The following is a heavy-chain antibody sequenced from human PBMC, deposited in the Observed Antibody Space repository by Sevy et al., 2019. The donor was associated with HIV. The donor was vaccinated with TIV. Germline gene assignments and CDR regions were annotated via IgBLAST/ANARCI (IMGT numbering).Heavy chain of an antibody. D-gene: IGHD3-10*01. Sequence: GGSLRLSCEASGFTFSDHGMNWVRQAPGKGLEWVALISFDGSVKYYADSVRGGFTISRDNSKNTLYLQTTGLRVEATAVYYCAREYSGGDCGMDVWGQGTTVTVSS. V-gene: IGHV3-30*03. CDR3: AREYSGGDCGMDV. CDR1: GFTFSDHG. CDR2: ISFDGSVK. J-gene: IGHJ6*02.